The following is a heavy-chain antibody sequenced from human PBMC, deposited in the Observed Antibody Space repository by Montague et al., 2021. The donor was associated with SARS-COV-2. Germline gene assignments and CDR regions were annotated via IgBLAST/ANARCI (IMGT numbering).Heavy chain of an antibody. CDR1: GGSLSGYH. Sequence: SEILSLTCGVSGGSLSGYHWSWIRQPPGKGLEWIGEIGPSGSTNYNPSLKSRVIISLDTSKNQFSLKLSSVTAADTAVYYCARGLIDITMMVVVFTGASLYFDYWGQGILVTVSS. CDR3: ARGLIDITMMVVVFTGASLYFDY. V-gene: IGHV4-34*01. J-gene: IGHJ4*02. D-gene: IGHD3-22*01. CDR2: IGPSGST.